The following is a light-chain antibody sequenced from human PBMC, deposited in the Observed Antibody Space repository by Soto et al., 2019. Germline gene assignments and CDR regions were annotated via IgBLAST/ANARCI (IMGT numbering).Light chain of an antibody. CDR3: QQYGSSPWT. CDR1: QSVSSSY. Sequence: EIVLPQSPGTLSLSPGERATLSCRASQSVSSSYLAWYQQKPGQAPRLLIYGASSRATGIPDRFSGSGSRTDFTLNISRLEPEDFAVYYCQQYGSSPWTFGQGTKVDIK. CDR2: GAS. J-gene: IGKJ1*01. V-gene: IGKV3-20*01.